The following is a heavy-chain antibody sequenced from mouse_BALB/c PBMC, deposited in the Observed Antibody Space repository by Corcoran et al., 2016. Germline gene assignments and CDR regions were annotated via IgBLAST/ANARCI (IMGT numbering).Heavy chain of an antibody. CDR3: ARRAHDYSYYFDY. CDR1: GFSLSTSGMG. J-gene: IGHJ2*01. D-gene: IGHD2-4*01. Sequence: QVTLKESGPGILQPSQTLSLTCSFSGFSLSTSGMGVSWIRQPSGKGLEWLAHIYWDDDKRYNPSLKSRLTISKDTSSNQVFLKITSVDTVDTATYYCARRAHDYSYYFDYWGQGTTLTVSS. CDR2: IYWDDDK. V-gene: IGHV8-12*01.